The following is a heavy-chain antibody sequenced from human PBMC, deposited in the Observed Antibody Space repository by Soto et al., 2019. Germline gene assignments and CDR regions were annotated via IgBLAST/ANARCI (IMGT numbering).Heavy chain of an antibody. D-gene: IGHD1-20*01. J-gene: IGHJ6*02. Sequence: SETLSLTCTVSGGSISSGGYYWSWIHQHPGKGLEWIGYIYYSGSTYYNPSLKSRVTISVDTSKNQFSLKLSSVTAADTAVYYCARDLGFVTGTRNRDYYYGMDVWGQGTTVT. CDR2: IYYSGST. V-gene: IGHV4-31*03. CDR3: ARDLGFVTGTRNRDYYYGMDV. CDR1: GGSISSGGYY.